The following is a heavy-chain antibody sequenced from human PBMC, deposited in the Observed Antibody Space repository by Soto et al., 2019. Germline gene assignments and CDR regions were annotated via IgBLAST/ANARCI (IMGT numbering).Heavy chain of an antibody. CDR2: IRSKTDGGTA. Sequence: EVQLVESGGGLVKPGGSLRLSCAASGFTFSNAWMTWVRQAPGKGLEWVGRIRSKTDGGTADFAAPVKGRFTISRHDSNNTLYLEMTSLTIEDTPLYHCTTMCYFTGTSSSSVLASWGQGTLVTVSS. V-gene: IGHV3-15*01. CDR3: TTMCYFTGTSSSSVLAS. J-gene: IGHJ5*02. D-gene: IGHD2-2*01. CDR1: GFTFSNAW.